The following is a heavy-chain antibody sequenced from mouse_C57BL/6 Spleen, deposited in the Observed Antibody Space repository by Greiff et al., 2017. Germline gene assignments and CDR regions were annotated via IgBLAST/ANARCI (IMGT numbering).Heavy chain of an antibody. Sequence: VQLQQPGAELVKPGASVKMSCKASGYTFTSYWITWVKQRPGQGLEWIGDLYPGSGSTNYNEKFKSKATLTVDTSSSTAYMQLSSLTSEDSAVYYCARNGYYGSSYEAMDYWGQGTSVTVSS. CDR2: LYPGSGST. J-gene: IGHJ4*01. D-gene: IGHD1-1*01. CDR1: GYTFTSYW. CDR3: ARNGYYGSSYEAMDY. V-gene: IGHV1-55*01.